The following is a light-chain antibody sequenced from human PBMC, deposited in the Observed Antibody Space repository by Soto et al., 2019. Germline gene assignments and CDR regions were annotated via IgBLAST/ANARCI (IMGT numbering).Light chain of an antibody. CDR2: ADN. J-gene: IGLJ1*01. V-gene: IGLV1-44*01. Sequence: CVLTQPPSGSGTPGQRVASSCSGSSSNIGSNSVQWHQQLPGTAPNLLIYADNQRPSGVPDRFSGSKSGTSASLAITGLQSGDEADYYCAAWDDSLNGFVFGTGTKVTVL. CDR3: AAWDDSLNGFV. CDR1: SSNIGSNS.